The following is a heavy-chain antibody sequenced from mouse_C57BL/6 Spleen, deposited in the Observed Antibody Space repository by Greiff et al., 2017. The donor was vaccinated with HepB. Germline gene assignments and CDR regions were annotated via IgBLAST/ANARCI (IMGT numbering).Heavy chain of an antibody. CDR2: IDPENGDT. J-gene: IGHJ4*01. V-gene: IGHV14-4*01. CDR3: TTWDGVAMDY. CDR1: GFNIKDDY. Sequence: EVKLVESGAELVRPGASVKLSCTASGFNIKDDYMHWVKQRPEQGLEWIGWIDPENGDTEYASKFQGKATITADTSSNTAYLQLSSLTSEDTAVYYCTTWDGVAMDYWGQGTSVTVSS. D-gene: IGHD1-1*02.